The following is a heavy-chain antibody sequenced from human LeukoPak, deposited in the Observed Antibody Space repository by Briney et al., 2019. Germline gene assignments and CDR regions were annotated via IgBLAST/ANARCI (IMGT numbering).Heavy chain of an antibody. D-gene: IGHD4-23*01. V-gene: IGHV4-59*01. CDR3: ARTHNDGARWVFDL. CDR1: SGSITNYY. Sequence: SETLSLTCTVSSGSITNYYWSWIRQPPGKELEWIGYIYYSGNTNYDPSFQSRVTISVDTSKNQFSLILSYVTAADTAVYYCARTHNDGARWVFDLWGQKTLVTVSS. CDR2: IYYSGNT. J-gene: IGHJ5*02.